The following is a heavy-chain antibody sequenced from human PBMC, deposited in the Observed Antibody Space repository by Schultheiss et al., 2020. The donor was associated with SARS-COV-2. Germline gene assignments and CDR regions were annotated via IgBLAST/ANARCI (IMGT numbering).Heavy chain of an antibody. Sequence: GGSLRLSCAASGFTFSSYNMHWVRQAPGKGLEWVAVISYDGSNKYYADSVKGRFTISRDNSKNTLYLQMNSLRAEDTAVYYCAKEGGKGLWFYFDYWGQGTLVTVSS. V-gene: IGHV3-30*18. CDR1: GFTFSSYN. D-gene: IGHD5-18*01. J-gene: IGHJ4*02. CDR2: ISYDGSNK. CDR3: AKEGGKGLWFYFDY.